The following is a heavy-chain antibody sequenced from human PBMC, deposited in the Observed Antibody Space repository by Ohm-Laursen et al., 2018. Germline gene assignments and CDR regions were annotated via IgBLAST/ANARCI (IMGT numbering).Heavy chain of an antibody. D-gene: IGHD2-2*01. CDR2: IYYSGST. V-gene: IGHV4-59*08. Sequence: SDTLSLTCTVSGGSISSYYWSWIRQPPGKGLEWIGYIYYSGSTNYNPSLKSRVTISVDTSKNQFSLKLNSVTAADTAVYYCARSRLAVVTAAYYYGMDVWGQGTTVTASS. CDR3: ARSRLAVVTAAYYYGMDV. CDR1: GGSISSYY. J-gene: IGHJ6*02.